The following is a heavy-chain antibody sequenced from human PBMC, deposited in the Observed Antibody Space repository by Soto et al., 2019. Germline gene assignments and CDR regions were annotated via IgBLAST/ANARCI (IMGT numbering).Heavy chain of an antibody. J-gene: IGHJ4*02. CDR1: GGSVSDGNYY. D-gene: IGHD6-13*01. V-gene: IGHV4-61*01. CDR3: AKVTPHSSSYYFDS. Sequence: QVQLQESGPGLVKPSETLSLTCTVSGGSVSDGNYYWSWIRQPPGKGPEWIGYIYYSGRTNYNPSLKSRVTMSIDTSKNEFSLKLTSVTGADTAVYYCAKVTPHSSSYYFDSWGQGTLVTVSS. CDR2: IYYSGRT.